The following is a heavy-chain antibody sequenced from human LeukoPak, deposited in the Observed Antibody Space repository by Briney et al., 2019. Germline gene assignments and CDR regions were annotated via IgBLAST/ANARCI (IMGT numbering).Heavy chain of an antibody. J-gene: IGHJ4*02. Sequence: SETLSLTCTVSGGSISSSTYYWGWIRQPPEKGLEWIGSIYYSDSTYYNPSLKSRVIISVDTSKNQFSLKLSSVTAADTAVYYCARLLPSYYYDSSGYYQMRHHFDYWGQGTLVTVSS. V-gene: IGHV4-39*01. CDR1: GGSISSSTYY. CDR3: ARLLPSYYYDSSGYYQMRHHFDY. CDR2: IYYSDST. D-gene: IGHD3-22*01.